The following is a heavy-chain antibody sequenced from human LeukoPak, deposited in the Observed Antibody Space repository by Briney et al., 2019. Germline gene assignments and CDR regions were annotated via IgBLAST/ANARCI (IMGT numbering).Heavy chain of an antibody. Sequence: GGSLRLSCAASGFTVSSSYMSWVRQAPGKGLEWVSLIYSGGRTEYTDSVKGRFTIYTDNSKNTLYLQMNSLRAEDTAVYYCARVGCSGGSCYTQYFHHWGQGTLVTVSP. CDR2: IYSGGRT. V-gene: IGHV3-53*01. J-gene: IGHJ1*01. D-gene: IGHD2-15*01. CDR1: GFTVSSSY. CDR3: ARVGCSGGSCYTQYFHH.